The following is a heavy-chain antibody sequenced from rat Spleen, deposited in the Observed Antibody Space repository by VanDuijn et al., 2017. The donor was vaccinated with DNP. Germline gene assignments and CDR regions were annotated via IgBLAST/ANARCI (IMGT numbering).Heavy chain of an antibody. J-gene: IGHJ3*01. CDR1: GFNFNDYW. Sequence: EVQLVESGGGLVQPGNSLKLSCAPSGFNFNDYWMGWVRQAPGKGLEWIGEINKDSSTINYSPSLKDKFTISRDNAQNTLYLQMSKLGSEDTAIYYCARLGWHGWFAYWGQGTLVTVSS. CDR2: INKDSSTI. D-gene: IGHD1-11*01. V-gene: IGHV4-2*01. CDR3: ARLGWHGWFAY.